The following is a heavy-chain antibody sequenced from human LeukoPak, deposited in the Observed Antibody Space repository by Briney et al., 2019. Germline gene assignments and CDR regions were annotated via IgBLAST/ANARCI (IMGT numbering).Heavy chain of an antibody. CDR1: GFTFGDYA. CDR2: IRSKVYGGTP. Sequence: GGSLRLSCIASGFTFGDYAMTWVRQAPGKGLEWVGFIRSKVYGGTPEYAACVKGRFTISRDDSKGIAYLQMNSLKTEDTAVYYCTRDQTPYYWGQGTLVTVSS. CDR3: TRDQTPYY. V-gene: IGHV3-49*04. J-gene: IGHJ4*02.